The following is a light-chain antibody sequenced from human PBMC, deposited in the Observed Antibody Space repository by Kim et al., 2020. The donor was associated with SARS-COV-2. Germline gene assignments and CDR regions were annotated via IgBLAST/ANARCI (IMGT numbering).Light chain of an antibody. CDR3: QQYNNWPMYT. Sequence: VSPGESATLSCRASPSVSSNLAWYQQNPGQAPRLLIYGASTRATGIPARFSGSGSGTEFTLTISSLQSEDFAVYYCQQYNNWPMYTFGQGTKLEI. CDR2: GAS. J-gene: IGKJ2*01. CDR1: PSVSSN. V-gene: IGKV3-15*01.